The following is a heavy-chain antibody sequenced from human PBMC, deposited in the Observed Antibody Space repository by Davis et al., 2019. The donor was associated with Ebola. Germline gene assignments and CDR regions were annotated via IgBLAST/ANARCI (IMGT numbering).Heavy chain of an antibody. Sequence: GESLKISCAASGFTFSSYEMNLVRQAPGKGLEWVSYISSSGNTIYYADSVKGRFTISRDNAKSSLFLQMNSLRAEDTAIYYCAREGYSSGSFFFDYWGQGILVTVSS. J-gene: IGHJ4*02. V-gene: IGHV3-48*03. CDR1: GFTFSSYE. CDR3: AREGYSSGSFFFDY. D-gene: IGHD6-19*01. CDR2: ISSSGNTI.